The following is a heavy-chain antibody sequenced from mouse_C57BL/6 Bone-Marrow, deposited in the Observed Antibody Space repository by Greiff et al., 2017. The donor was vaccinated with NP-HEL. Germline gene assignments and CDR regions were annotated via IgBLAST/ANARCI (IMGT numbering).Heavy chain of an antibody. CDR2: ISDGGSYT. Sequence: EVQLVESGGGLVKPGGSLKLSCAASGFTFSSYAMSWVRQTPEKRLEWVATISDGGSYTYYPDNVKGRFTISRDNAKNNLYLQMSHLKSEDTAMYYCAREERQLRFAYWGQGTLVTVSA. V-gene: IGHV5-4*01. D-gene: IGHD3-2*02. J-gene: IGHJ3*01. CDR1: GFTFSSYA. CDR3: AREERQLRFAY.